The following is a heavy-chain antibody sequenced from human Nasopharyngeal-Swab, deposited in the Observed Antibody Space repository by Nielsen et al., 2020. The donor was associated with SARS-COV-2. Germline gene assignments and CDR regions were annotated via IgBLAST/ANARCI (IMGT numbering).Heavy chain of an antibody. V-gene: IGHV3-9*01. D-gene: IGHD2-2*01. CDR3: EKGKEDIVVVPGILNGGDP. CDR2: ISWHSGSI. J-gene: IGHJ5*02. Sequence: SLNISCAASGFTFDDYAMHWVRQAPGKGLEWGEGISWHSGSIGYADSGKGRFTISRDNAKNSLYLKMKSVRAEETACDYVEKGKEDIVVVPGILNGGDPWGQGTLVTVSS. CDR1: GFTFDDYA.